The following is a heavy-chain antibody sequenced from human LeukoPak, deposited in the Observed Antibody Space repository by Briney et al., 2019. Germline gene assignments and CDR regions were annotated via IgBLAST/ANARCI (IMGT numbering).Heavy chain of an antibody. J-gene: IGHJ3*02. CDR3: AREIHLLGLGELSPDAFDI. CDR2: IYTSGST. V-gene: IGHV4-4*07. D-gene: IGHD3-16*02. Sequence: PSETLSLTCSVSGGSISSGPYFWSWIRQPPGKGLEWIGRIYTSGSTNYNPSLKSRVTMSVDTSKNQFSLKLSSVTAADTAVYYCAREIHLLGLGELSPDAFDIWGQGTMVTVSS. CDR1: GGSISSGPYF.